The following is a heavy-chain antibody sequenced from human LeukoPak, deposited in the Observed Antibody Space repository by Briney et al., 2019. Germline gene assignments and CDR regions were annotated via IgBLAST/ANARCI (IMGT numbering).Heavy chain of an antibody. CDR1: GFTFSSYD. CDR2: IGTAGDT. D-gene: IGHD3-10*01. V-gene: IGHV3-13*04. Sequence: GGSLRLSCAASGFTFSSYDMHWVRQATGKDLEWVSAIGTAGDTYYPGSVKGRFTISRENAKNSLYLQMNSLRAGDTAVYYCAREGLYGSGSAGAFDVWGQGTMVTVSS. CDR3: AREGLYGSGSAGAFDV. J-gene: IGHJ3*01.